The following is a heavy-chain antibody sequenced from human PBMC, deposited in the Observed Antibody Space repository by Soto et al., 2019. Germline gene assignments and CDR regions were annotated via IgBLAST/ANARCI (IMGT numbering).Heavy chain of an antibody. V-gene: IGHV1-18*01. CDR1: GYTFINYH. J-gene: IGHJ4*02. CDR3: AKSPRGEMATD. CDR2: INTYNGMT. Sequence: QVQLVQSGGEVKKPGASVTVSCKASGYTFINYHITWVRQAPGQGLEWMAWINTYNGMTDYAKRFQGRVTMTRDTSTSTAYTELRNLGSDDTAVYFCAKSPRGEMATDWGQGTLVTVSS. D-gene: IGHD5-12*01.